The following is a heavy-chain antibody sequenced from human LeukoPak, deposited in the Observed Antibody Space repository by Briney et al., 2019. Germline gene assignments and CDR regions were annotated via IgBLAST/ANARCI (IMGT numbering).Heavy chain of an antibody. V-gene: IGHV3-30*04. J-gene: IGHJ6*02. CDR1: GFTFSSYA. D-gene: IGHD6-19*01. CDR2: ISYDGSNK. Sequence: PGRSLRLSCAASGFTFSSYAMHWVRQAPGKGLEWVAVISYDGSNKYYADSVKGRFTISRDNSKNTLYLQTNSLRAEDTAVYYCARVAGTYYYGMDVWGQGTTVTVSS. CDR3: ARVAGTYYYGMDV.